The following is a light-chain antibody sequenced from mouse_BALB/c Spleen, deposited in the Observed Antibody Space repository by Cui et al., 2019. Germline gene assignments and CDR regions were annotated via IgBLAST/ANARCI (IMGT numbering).Light chain of an antibody. V-gene: IGKV4-68*01. CDR3: QQWSSNPT. CDR1: SSVSY. Sequence: QIVLTQYTALMSASPGEKVTMTCSASSSVSYMYWYQQKPKSSPKPWIYLTSNLASGVPARFICSGSGTSYSLTISSMEAEDAATYYCQQWSSNPTFGGGTKLEIK. CDR2: LTS. J-gene: IGKJ1*01.